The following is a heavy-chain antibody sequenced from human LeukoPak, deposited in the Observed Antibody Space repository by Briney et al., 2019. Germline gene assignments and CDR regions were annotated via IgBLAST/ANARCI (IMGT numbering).Heavy chain of an antibody. CDR2: IYYSGST. CDR1: GGSISSYY. J-gene: IGHJ4*02. CDR3: ARGRFLEWLLFDY. V-gene: IGHV4-59*01. D-gene: IGHD3-3*01. Sequence: SETLSLTCTVSGGSISSYYWSWIRQPPGKGLERIGYIYYSGSTNYNPSLKSRVTISVDTSKNQFSLKLSSVTAADTAVYYCARGRFLEWLLFDYWGQGTLVTVSS.